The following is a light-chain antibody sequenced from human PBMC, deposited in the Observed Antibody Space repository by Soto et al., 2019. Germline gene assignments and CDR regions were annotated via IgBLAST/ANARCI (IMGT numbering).Light chain of an antibody. V-gene: IGKV3-15*01. Sequence: EIVMTQSPATLSVSPGERATLSCRASQSVGTNLAWFQQKPGQAPRLLIYGASYRATGIPARFSGSGSGTEFTLTISSLQSEDFAVYHCQQYNNWPPYTFGQGTKVDIK. CDR1: QSVGTN. J-gene: IGKJ2*01. CDR3: QQYNNWPPYT. CDR2: GAS.